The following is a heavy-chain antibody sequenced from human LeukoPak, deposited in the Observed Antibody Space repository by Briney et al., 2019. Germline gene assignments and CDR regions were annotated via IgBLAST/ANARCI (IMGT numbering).Heavy chain of an antibody. J-gene: IGHJ4*02. D-gene: IGHD3-22*01. CDR3: TSPLEDYYDSSGSSRDY. CDR1: GFTFSGSA. Sequence: KPGGSLRLSCAATGFTFSGSAMHWVRQASGKGLEWVGRIRSKANSYATAYAASVKGRFTISRDDSKNTAYLQMNSLKTEDTAVYYCTSPLEDYYDSSGSSRDYWGQGTLVTVSS. CDR2: IRSKANSYAT. V-gene: IGHV3-73*01.